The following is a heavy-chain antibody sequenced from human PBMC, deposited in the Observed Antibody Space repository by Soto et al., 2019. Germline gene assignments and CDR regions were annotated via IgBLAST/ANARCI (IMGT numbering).Heavy chain of an antibody. CDR2: ISAYNGNT. J-gene: IGHJ4*02. Sequence: GASVQVSCKASGYTFTSYGISWVRQAPGQGLEWMGWISAYNGNTNYAQKLQGRVTMTTDTSTSTAYMELRSLRSDDTAVYYWARDSRYYYDSSGYHRLDYWGQGTLVTVSS. V-gene: IGHV1-18*01. CDR3: ARDSRYYYDSSGYHRLDY. D-gene: IGHD3-22*01. CDR1: GYTFTSYG.